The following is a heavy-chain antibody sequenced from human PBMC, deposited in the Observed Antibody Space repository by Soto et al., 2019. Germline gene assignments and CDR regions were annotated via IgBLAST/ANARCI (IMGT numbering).Heavy chain of an antibody. CDR3: ARGDWNPLLAHYFDY. Sequence: SETLSLTCTVSGGSISSYYWSRIRQPPGKGLEWIGYIYYSGSTNYNPSLKSRVTISVDTSKNQFSLKLSSVTAADTAVYYCARGDWNPLLAHYFDYWGQGTLVTVSS. CDR1: GGSISSYY. J-gene: IGHJ4*02. CDR2: IYYSGST. V-gene: IGHV4-59*01. D-gene: IGHD1-1*01.